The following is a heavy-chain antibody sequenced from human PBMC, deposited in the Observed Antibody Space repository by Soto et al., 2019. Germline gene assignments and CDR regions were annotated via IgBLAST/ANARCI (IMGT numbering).Heavy chain of an antibody. V-gene: IGHV4-4*07. CDR1: GDSIMNYF. D-gene: IGHD3-16*01. J-gene: IGHJ6*02. CDR3: ARDPGTSMIENYYNGMDV. CDR2: IYTSGSS. Sequence: LSLTCTVSGDSIMNYFWSWIRQPAGKGLEWIGRIYTSGSSNYNPSLKSRLTMSVDTSKNQVSLNLRSVTAADTAVYYCARDPGTSMIENYYNGMDVWGRGTTVTVSS.